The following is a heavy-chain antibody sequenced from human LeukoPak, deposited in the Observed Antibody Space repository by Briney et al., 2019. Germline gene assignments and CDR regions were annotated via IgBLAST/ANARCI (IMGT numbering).Heavy chain of an antibody. CDR1: GGSISSYY. D-gene: IGHD6-6*01. CDR3: ARVSVGIAAQNYYYYMDV. V-gene: IGHV4-59*01. J-gene: IGHJ6*03. CDR2: IYYSGST. Sequence: PSETLSLTCTVSGGSISSYYWSWIRQPPGKGLEWIGYIYYSGSTNYNPSLKSRVTISVDTSKNQFSLKLSSVTAADTAVYYCARVSVGIAAQNYYYYMDVWGKGTTVTVSS.